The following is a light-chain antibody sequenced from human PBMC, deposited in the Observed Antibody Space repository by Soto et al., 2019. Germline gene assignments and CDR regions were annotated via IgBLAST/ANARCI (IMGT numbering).Light chain of an antibody. Sequence: QLVLTQSPSASASLGASVKLTCTLSSGHSSYAIAWHQQQPEKGPRYLMKLNSDGSHSKGGGSPDRFSCSSSGAERYLTISGLQSEDEADYYCQTCGNGTRVFGGGTKPTVL. CDR3: QTCGNGTRV. V-gene: IGLV4-69*01. J-gene: IGLJ3*02. CDR1: SGHSSYA. CDR2: LNSDGSH.